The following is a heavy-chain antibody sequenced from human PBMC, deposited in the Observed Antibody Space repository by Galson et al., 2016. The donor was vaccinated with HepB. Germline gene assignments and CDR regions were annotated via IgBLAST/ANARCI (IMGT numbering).Heavy chain of an antibody. J-gene: IGHJ4*02. CDR3: ARERFFYSSGNYHPFDY. Sequence: SVKVSCKASGYPFSSYGISWVRQAPGQGLEWLGWISAYNGYTNYAQILQGRVTMTTDTSTSTAYMELRSLRPDDTAVYYCARERFFYSSGNYHPFDYWGQGTLVTVSS. V-gene: IGHV1-18*01. CDR1: GYPFSSYG. CDR2: ISAYNGYT. D-gene: IGHD3-16*02.